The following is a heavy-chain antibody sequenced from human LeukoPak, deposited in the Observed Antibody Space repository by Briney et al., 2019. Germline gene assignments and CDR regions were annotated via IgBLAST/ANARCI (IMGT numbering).Heavy chain of an antibody. V-gene: IGHV3-21*01. CDR1: GLTFNNYN. Sequence: GGSLRLSCVASGLTFNNYNMNWVRQAPGKGLEWVSLISSDGSYIYYADSVKGRFTISRDNSKNTLYLQMNSLRAEDTAAYYCAREMIVVAEFDYWGQGTLVTVSS. J-gene: IGHJ4*02. D-gene: IGHD3-22*01. CDR3: AREMIVVAEFDY. CDR2: ISSDGSYI.